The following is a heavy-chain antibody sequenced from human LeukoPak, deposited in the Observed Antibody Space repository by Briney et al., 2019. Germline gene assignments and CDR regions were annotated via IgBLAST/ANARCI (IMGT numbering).Heavy chain of an antibody. Sequence: PGGSLRLSCAASGFTFSSYGMHWVRQAPGKGLEWVAVIWYDGSNKYYADSVKGRFTISRDNSKNTLYLQMNSLRAEDTAVYYCANPPRDNYDFWSGYHYDYWGQGTLVTVSS. CDR1: GFTFSSYG. J-gene: IGHJ4*02. D-gene: IGHD3-3*01. CDR3: ANPPRDNYDFWSGYHYDY. CDR2: IWYDGSNK. V-gene: IGHV3-30*02.